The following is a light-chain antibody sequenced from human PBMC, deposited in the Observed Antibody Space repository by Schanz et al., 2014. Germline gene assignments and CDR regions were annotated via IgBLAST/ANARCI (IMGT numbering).Light chain of an antibody. CDR2: DVN. CDR3: QSYDSGLSGPV. V-gene: IGLV2-11*01. J-gene: IGLJ2*01. CDR1: SSDVGAYND. Sequence: QSALTQPRSVSGSPGQSVTISCTGTSSDVGAYNDVSWYQQHPGKAPKLMIYDVNKRPSGVPDRFSGSKSGNTASLTISGLQPEDEADYYCQSYDSGLSGPVFGGGTKLTVL.